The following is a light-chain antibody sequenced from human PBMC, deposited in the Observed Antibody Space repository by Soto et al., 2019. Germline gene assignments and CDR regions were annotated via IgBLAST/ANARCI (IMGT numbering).Light chain of an antibody. Sequence: QAVVTQPPSASGTPGQIVTISCSGSSSNIGSNSVSWFQQLLGTAPKLLIYRNDQRPSGVPDRFSGSKSGTSASLAISGLRSEDEADYYCATWDDSLSGREFGGGTKLTVL. CDR3: ATWDDSLSGRE. J-gene: IGLJ2*01. CDR2: RND. V-gene: IGLV1-47*01. CDR1: SSNIGSNS.